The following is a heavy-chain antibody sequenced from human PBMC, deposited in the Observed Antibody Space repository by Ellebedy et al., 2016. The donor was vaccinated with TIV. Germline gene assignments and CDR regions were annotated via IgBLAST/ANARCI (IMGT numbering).Heavy chain of an antibody. CDR2: ISGYNGNT. CDR1: GYTFTSYG. J-gene: IGHJ3*02. CDR3: ARDKDYYYDSSGYNDASGI. D-gene: IGHD3-22*01. Sequence: ASVKVSCKASGYTFTSYGISWVRQAPGQGLEWMGWISGYNGNTNYAQKLQGRVTMTTDTSTSTAYMKLRSLRSDDTAVYYCARDKDYYYDSSGYNDASGIWGQGTMVTVSS. V-gene: IGHV1-18*04.